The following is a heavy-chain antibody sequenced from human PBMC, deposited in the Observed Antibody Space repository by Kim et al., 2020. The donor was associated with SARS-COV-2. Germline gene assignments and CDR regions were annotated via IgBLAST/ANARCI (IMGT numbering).Heavy chain of an antibody. V-gene: IGHV3-23*01. Sequence: GGSLRLSCAASGFTFSNYAMPLVRQAPGKGRKWVADISNGGSSTSYADSVKGRFTISRADSKNTLYLQMNSLRAEDTAVYYCAKGGLSVTGGWVYY. CDR3: AKGGLSVTGGWVYY. D-gene: IGHD6-19*01. CDR1: GFTFSNYA. CDR2: ISNGGSST. J-gene: IGHJ6*01.